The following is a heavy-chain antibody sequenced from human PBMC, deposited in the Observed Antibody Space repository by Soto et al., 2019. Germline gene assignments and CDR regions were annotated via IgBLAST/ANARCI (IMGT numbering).Heavy chain of an antibody. CDR1: GFTFSGSA. CDR2: IRSKANSYAT. D-gene: IGHD2-15*01. CDR3: TRHEYCSGGSCYYDAFDI. J-gene: IGHJ3*02. Sequence: GGSLRLSCAASGFTFSGSAMHWVRQASGKGLEWVGRIRSKANSYATAYAASVKGRFTISRDDSKNTAYLQMNSLKTEDTAVYYCTRHEYCSGGSCYYDAFDIWGQGTMVTVSS. V-gene: IGHV3-73*01.